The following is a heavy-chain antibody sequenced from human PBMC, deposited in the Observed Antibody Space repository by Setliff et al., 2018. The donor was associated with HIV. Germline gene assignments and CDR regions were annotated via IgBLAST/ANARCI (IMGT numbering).Heavy chain of an antibody. CDR3: ARDLTSNSNCFEP. Sequence: SETLSLTCSVSGGSLISGGYYWSWIRQHPGKGLEWIGYVYYTGKTYYNPSLESRISMSVDTSKNQFSLKLTSVPAADMAIYYCARDLTSNSNCFEPWGQGTQVTAPQ. V-gene: IGHV4-31*03. CDR1: GGSLISGGYY. J-gene: IGHJ5*02. CDR2: VYYTGKT. D-gene: IGHD4-4*01.